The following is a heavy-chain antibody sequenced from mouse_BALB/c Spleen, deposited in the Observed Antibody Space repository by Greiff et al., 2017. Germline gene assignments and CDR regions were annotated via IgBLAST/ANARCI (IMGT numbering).Heavy chain of an antibody. CDR3: ASDGYSFAY. J-gene: IGHJ3*01. CDR1: GFSFSRYS. V-gene: IGHV2-6-4*01. CDR2: IWGGGST. Sequence: VNVVESGPGLVAPSQRLSITCTVSGFSFSRYSVHWVRQPPGKGLEWLGMIWGGGSTDYNSPLKSRLSISKDNSTGQVFLKMNSLQTDDTAMYYCASDGYSFAYWGQGTLVTVSA. D-gene: IGHD2-3*01.